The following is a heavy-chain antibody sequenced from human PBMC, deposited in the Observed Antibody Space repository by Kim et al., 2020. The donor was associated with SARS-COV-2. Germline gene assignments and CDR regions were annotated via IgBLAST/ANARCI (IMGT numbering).Heavy chain of an antibody. CDR1: GYTFTSYG. CDR2: ISAYNGNT. V-gene: IGHV1-18*01. D-gene: IGHD3-9*01. CDR3: ARDTYFDWLLSGGSWFDP. Sequence: ASVKVSCKASGYTFTSYGISWVRQAPGQGLEWMGWISAYNGNTNYAQKLQGRVTMTTDTSTSTAYMELRSLRSDDTAVYYCARDTYFDWLLSGGSWFDPWGQATRVTVS. J-gene: IGHJ5*02.